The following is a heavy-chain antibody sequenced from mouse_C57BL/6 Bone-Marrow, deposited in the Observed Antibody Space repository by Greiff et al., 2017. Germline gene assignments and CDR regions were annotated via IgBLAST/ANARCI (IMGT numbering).Heavy chain of an antibody. CDR2: IHPKSGST. J-gene: IGHJ4*01. Sequence: QVQLQQPGAELVKPGASVKLSCKASGYTFPSYWMPWVKQRPGQGLEWIGMIHPKSGSTNYNENFKGKATLTVDKSSSTAYMQLSSLTSEDSAVYYCEGVGLLDAMDYWGQGTSVTVSS. D-gene: IGHD2-3*01. CDR3: EGVGLLDAMDY. CDR1: GYTFPSYW. V-gene: IGHV1-64*01.